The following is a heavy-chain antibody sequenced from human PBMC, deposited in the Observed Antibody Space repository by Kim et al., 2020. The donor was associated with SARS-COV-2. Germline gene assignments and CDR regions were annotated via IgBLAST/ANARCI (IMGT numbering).Heavy chain of an antibody. CDR3: TALPH. CDR2: IKSKNDGGTP. CDR1: GLSLNDAW. V-gene: IGHV3-15*01. J-gene: IGHJ4*02. Sequence: GGSLRLSCAASGLSLNDAWMSWVRQTPGKGLEWLGRIKSKNDGGTPYYAAPVKGRFIISSDKYKNTLYLQMNILKTEDTALYFCTALPHLGQGTVVTVSS.